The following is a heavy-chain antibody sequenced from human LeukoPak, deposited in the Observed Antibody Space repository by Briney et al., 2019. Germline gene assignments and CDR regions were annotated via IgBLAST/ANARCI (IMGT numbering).Heavy chain of an antibody. Sequence: ASVKVSCKASGYTFTGYHMHWVRQAPGQGLEWMGRTNPNSGGTNYAQKFQGRVTMTRDTSISTAYMELSRLRSDDTAVYYCATLEQGGYRDYYFDYWGQGTLVTVSS. CDR2: TNPNSGGT. J-gene: IGHJ4*02. CDR3: ATLEQGGYRDYYFDY. D-gene: IGHD5-18*01. V-gene: IGHV1-2*06. CDR1: GYTFTGYH.